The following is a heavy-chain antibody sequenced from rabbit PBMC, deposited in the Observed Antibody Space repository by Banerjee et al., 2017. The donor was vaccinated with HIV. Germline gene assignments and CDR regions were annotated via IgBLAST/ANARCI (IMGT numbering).Heavy chain of an antibody. V-gene: IGHV1S45*01. CDR1: GFTLSNSYY. D-gene: IGHD6-1*01. CDR2: IATGDGNT. Sequence: QEQLEESGGGLVKPGGILTLTCKASGFTLSNSYYMCWVRQAPGKGLEWIGCIATGDGNTYYASWAKGRFTISKTASTVDLKMTSLTAADTATYFGARYAYGYVGLNLWGPGTLVTVS. CDR3: ARYAYGYVGLNL. J-gene: IGHJ4*01.